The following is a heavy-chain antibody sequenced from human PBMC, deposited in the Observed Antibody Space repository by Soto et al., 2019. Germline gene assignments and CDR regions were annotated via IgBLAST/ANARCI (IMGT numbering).Heavy chain of an antibody. CDR1: GGSISSYY. D-gene: IGHD3-22*01. CDR3: ARDYYDSSGYYYGRYFDD. V-gene: IGHV4-59*01. CDR2: IYYSGST. Sequence: SETLSLTCTVSGGSISSYYWSWILQPQGKGLEWIGYIYYSGSTNYNPSLKSRVTISVDTSKNQFSLKRSSVTSADTAVDYCARDYYDSSGYYYGRYFDDWGQGTLVTVSA. J-gene: IGHJ4*02.